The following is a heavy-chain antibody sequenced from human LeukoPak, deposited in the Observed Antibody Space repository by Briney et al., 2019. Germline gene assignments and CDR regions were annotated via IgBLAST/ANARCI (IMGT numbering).Heavy chain of an antibody. Sequence: GGSLRLSCEVSGFNFNRYWMNWVRQAPGKGLEWVAVIWYDGSNKYYADSVKGRFTISRDNSKNTLYLQMNSLRAEDTAVYHCASSGWYPTLDYWGQGTLVTVSS. CDR3: ASSGWYPTLDY. J-gene: IGHJ4*02. CDR2: IWYDGSNK. V-gene: IGHV3-33*08. CDR1: GFNFNRYW. D-gene: IGHD6-19*01.